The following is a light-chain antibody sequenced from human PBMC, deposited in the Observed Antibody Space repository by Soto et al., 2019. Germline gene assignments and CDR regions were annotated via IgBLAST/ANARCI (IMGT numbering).Light chain of an antibody. CDR2: KAS. CDR1: QSISSW. CDR3: QQYNSYRWT. Sequence: DIQMTQSPSTLSASVGDRVTITCRASQSISSWLAWYQQIPGKAPKLLIYKASSLESGVPSRFSGSGSGTEFTLTISSLQPDDFATYYCQQYNSYRWTFGQGTKVDIK. V-gene: IGKV1-5*03. J-gene: IGKJ1*01.